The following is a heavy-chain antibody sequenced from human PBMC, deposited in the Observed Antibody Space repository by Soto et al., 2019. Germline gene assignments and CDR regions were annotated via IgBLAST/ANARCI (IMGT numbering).Heavy chain of an antibody. CDR2: IKQDGSEK. CDR3: ARGVRWLQFVFDY. CDR1: VFTFSSYW. Sequence: WWSLRLSCSASVFTFSSYWMSWFRQAPGKGLEWVANIKQDGSEKYYVDSVKGRFTISRDNAKNSLYLQMNSLRAEDTAVYYCARGVRWLQFVFDYWGQGTLVTVSS. J-gene: IGHJ4*02. V-gene: IGHV3-7*03. D-gene: IGHD5-12*01.